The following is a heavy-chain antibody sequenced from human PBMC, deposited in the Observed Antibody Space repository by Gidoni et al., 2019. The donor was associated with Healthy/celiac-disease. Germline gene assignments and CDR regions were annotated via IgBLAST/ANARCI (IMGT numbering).Heavy chain of an antibody. V-gene: IGHV3-66*01. J-gene: IGHJ4*02. CDR2: IYSGGST. Sequence: EVQLVESGGGLVQPGGSLRLSCAASGFTVSSNYMSWVRQAPGKGLEWVSVIYSGGSTYYADSVKGRFTISRDNSKNTLYLQMNSLRAEDTAVYYCARVGAEGDYDFWSGYYTYWGQGTLVTVSS. D-gene: IGHD3-3*01. CDR1: GFTVSSNY. CDR3: ARVGAEGDYDFWSGYYTY.